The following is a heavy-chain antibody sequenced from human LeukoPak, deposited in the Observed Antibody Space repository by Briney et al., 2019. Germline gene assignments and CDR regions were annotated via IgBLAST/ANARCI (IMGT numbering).Heavy chain of an antibody. CDR2: INPSGGST. Sequence: ASVKVSFKASGYTFTSYYMHWVRQAPGQGLEWMGIINPSGGSTSYAQKFQGRVTMTRDTSTSTVYMELSSLRSEDTAVYYCARPEEAWNYSPYYYYYGMDVWGQGTTVTVSS. V-gene: IGHV1-46*01. CDR3: ARPEEAWNYSPYYYYYGMDV. D-gene: IGHD1-7*01. J-gene: IGHJ6*02. CDR1: GYTFTSYY.